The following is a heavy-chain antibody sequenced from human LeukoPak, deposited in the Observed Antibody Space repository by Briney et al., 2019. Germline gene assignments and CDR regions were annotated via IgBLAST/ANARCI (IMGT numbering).Heavy chain of an antibody. V-gene: IGHV1-18*01. CDR1: GYTFTSYG. CDR2: ISAYNGNT. Sequence: ASVKVSCKASGYTFTSYGISWVRQAPGQGLEWMGWISAYNGNTNYAQKLQGRVTMTTDTSTSTAYMELSSLRSEDTAVYYCALSRFYDSSGYYYPNYYYYYMDVWGKGTTVTVSS. CDR3: ALSRFYDSSGYYYPNYYYYYMDV. D-gene: IGHD3-22*01. J-gene: IGHJ6*03.